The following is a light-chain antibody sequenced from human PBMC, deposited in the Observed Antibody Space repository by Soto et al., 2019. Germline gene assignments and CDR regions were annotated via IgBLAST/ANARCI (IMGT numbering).Light chain of an antibody. Sequence: QSALTQPASVSGSPGQSITISCTGTSSDVGGYNYVSWYQQHPGEAPKLMIYDVTNRPSGVSQRFSGSKSGNTASLTISGLQAEDEADYYCSSSTSSTTRVVFGGGTKLTVL. CDR1: SSDVGGYNY. CDR3: SSSTSSTTRVV. CDR2: DVT. J-gene: IGLJ2*01. V-gene: IGLV2-14*03.